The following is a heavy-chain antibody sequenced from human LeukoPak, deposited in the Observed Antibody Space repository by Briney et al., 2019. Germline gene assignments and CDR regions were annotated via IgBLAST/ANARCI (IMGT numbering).Heavy chain of an antibody. Sequence: SQTLSPTCTVSGGSISSGSYYWSWIRQPAGKGLEWIGRIYTSGSTNYNPSLKSRVTISVDTSKNQFSLKLSSVTATDTAVYYCARGGPYCSGGGCYSRTSNWFDPWGQGTLVTVSS. CDR3: ARGGPYCSGGGCYSRTSNWFDP. D-gene: IGHD2-15*01. V-gene: IGHV4-61*02. CDR1: GGSISSGSYY. J-gene: IGHJ5*02. CDR2: IYTSGST.